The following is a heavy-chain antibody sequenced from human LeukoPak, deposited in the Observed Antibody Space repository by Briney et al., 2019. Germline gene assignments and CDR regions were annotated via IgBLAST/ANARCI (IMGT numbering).Heavy chain of an antibody. CDR2: IIPIFGTA. CDR1: GGTSSSYA. V-gene: IGHV1-69*05. Sequence: GASVKVSCKASGGTSSSYAISWVRQAPGQGLEWMGGIIPIFGTANYAQKFLGRVTITTDESTSTAYMELSSLRSEDTAVYYCARARVPAARKAYYYYYYMDVWGKGTTVTVSS. CDR3: ARARVPAARKAYYYYYYMDV. J-gene: IGHJ6*03. D-gene: IGHD2-2*01.